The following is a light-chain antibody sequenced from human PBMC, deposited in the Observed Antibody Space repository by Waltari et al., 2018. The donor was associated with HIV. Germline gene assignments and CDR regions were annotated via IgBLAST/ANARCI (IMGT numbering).Light chain of an antibody. V-gene: IGLV2-14*03. CDR1: SSDISTYNF. Sequence: QSALTQPASVSGSPGQSITISCSGTSSDISTYNFVSWYQKHPDKAPKLLIDDVDTRPSGVPRRFSGSKSGDTASLTISAIQADDEADYFCSSYTTTNTVVFGGGTKVSVL. CDR2: DVD. J-gene: IGLJ2*01. CDR3: SSYTTTNTVV.